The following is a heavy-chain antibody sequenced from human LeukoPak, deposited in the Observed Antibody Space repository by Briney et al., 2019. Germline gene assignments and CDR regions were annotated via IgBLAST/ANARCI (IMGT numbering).Heavy chain of an antibody. CDR1: VGSISSYY. D-gene: IGHD6-19*01. Sequence: SETLSLTCTVSVGSISSYYWSWIRQPPGKGLEGIGHIYYSGRHNYNPSLKSRVTISVDTSKNQFSLKLSSVTAANTAVYYCARERQGLVRRWFDRWGQGTLVTVSS. V-gene: IGHV4-59*01. CDR2: IYYSGRH. J-gene: IGHJ5*02. CDR3: ARERQGLVRRWFDR.